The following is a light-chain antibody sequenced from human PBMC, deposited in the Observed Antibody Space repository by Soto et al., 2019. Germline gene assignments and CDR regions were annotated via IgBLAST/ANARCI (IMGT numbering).Light chain of an antibody. Sequence: ETVLTQSPGTLSLSPGERATLSCRASHSINRSRLVWYQQKPGQAPRLLIYDASTRATGIPYRFSGSGSGTDFALTISKLEPEDFAVYYCQQYCSSSITFGGGTKVDI. CDR2: DAS. CDR3: QQYCSSSIT. J-gene: IGKJ4*01. CDR1: HSINRSR. V-gene: IGKV3-20*01.